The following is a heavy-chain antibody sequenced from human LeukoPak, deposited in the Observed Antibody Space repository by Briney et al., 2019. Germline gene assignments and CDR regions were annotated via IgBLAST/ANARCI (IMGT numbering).Heavy chain of an antibody. CDR1: GGSFSGYY. J-gene: IGHJ4*02. V-gene: IGHV4-34*01. CDR3: ARGRSWSQYRAFDY. D-gene: IGHD5-18*01. CDR2: INHSGST. Sequence: SETLSLTCAVYGGSFSGYYWSWIRQPPGKGLEWIGEINHSGSTNYNPSLKSRVTISVDTSKNQFSLKLSPVTAADTAVYYCARGRSWSQYRAFDYWGQGTLVTVSS.